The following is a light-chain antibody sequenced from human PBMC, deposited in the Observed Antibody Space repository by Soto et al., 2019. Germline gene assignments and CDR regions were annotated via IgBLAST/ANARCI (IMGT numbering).Light chain of an antibody. CDR3: QQYGSSSWK. J-gene: IGKJ1*01. Sequence: TVLTQSGGTVSLSPGERATLYCIASQSVSSSYLAWYQQKPGQAPRLLIYGAYSRATGIPDRFSGSGSGTDFTLTISRLEPEDFAVYYCQQYGSSSWKFGQGTKVDIK. CDR1: QSVSSSY. V-gene: IGKV3-20*01. CDR2: GAY.